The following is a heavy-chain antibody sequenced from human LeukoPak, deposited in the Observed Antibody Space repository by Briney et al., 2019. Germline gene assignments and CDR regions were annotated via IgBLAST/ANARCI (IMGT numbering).Heavy chain of an antibody. V-gene: IGHV5-10-1*01. CDR2: IAPSDSYT. J-gene: IGHJ4*02. CDR1: GYSFTTYW. D-gene: IGHD2-21*02. Sequence: GESLKISCKGSGYSFTTYWISWVRPMPGKGLEWMGRIAPSDSYTYYSPSFQGHVTISADKSINTAYLQWTSLRASDTAMYYCARRLASCGGDCYSFDYWGQGTLVTVSS. CDR3: ARRLASCGGDCYSFDY.